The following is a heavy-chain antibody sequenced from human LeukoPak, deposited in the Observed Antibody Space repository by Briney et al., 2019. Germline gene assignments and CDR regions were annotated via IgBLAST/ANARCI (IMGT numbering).Heavy chain of an antibody. D-gene: IGHD3-9*01. V-gene: IGHV4-59*01. CDR3: ARDLGNTGYYPFDY. J-gene: IGHJ4*02. Sequence: SETLSLTCTVSGGFISTYSWNWIRQSPGKGLEWIGYIYFNESAKYNPSLQSAVTMSVDTSKNQFSLILNSVTAADTAVYYCARDLGNTGYYPFDYWAEGLRVTVSS. CDR1: GGFISTYS. CDR2: IYFNESA.